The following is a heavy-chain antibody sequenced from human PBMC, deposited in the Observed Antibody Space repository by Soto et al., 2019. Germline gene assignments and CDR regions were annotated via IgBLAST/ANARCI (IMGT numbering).Heavy chain of an antibody. Sequence: QLQLQESGPGLVKPSETLSLTCTVSGGSISSSSYYWGWIRQPPGKGLEWIGSIYYSGSTYYNPSLKSRVSISVDTSKNQFSLKMSSVTAADTGMYYCESHQRSDYYGSGRVDPGGQGTLVTVSS. J-gene: IGHJ5*02. D-gene: IGHD3-10*01. CDR2: IYYSGST. CDR1: GGSISSSSYY. V-gene: IGHV4-39*01. CDR3: ESHQRSDYYGSGRVDP.